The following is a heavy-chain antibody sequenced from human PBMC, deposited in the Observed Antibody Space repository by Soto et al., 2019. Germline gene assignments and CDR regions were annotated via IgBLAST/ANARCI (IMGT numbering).Heavy chain of an antibody. CDR3: ARDQKASWYTRYFDS. Sequence: EVQVVESGGGLVQPGGSLRLSCAASGFTFSLYNMNWVRQAPGKGLEWVAYVSSSSSIIYYADSVKGRFTISRDDAKNSLSLQMNSLGAEDTAVYFCARDQKASWYTRYFDSWGLGTLVTVSS. J-gene: IGHJ4*02. CDR1: GFTFSLYN. V-gene: IGHV3-48*01. D-gene: IGHD6-13*01. CDR2: VSSSSSII.